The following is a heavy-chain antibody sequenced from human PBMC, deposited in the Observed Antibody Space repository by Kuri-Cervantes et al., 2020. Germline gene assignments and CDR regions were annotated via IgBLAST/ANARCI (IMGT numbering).Heavy chain of an antibody. D-gene: IGHD2-15*01. V-gene: IGHV3-74*01. CDR2: INSDGSST. Sequence: LSLTCAASGFTFSSYWMHWVRQAPGKGLVWVSRINSDGSSTSYADSVKGRFTISRDNSKNTLYLQMNSLRAEDTAVYYCARDRMGYYYYGMDVWGQGTTVTVSS. J-gene: IGHJ6*02. CDR3: ARDRMGYYYYGMDV. CDR1: GFTFSSYW.